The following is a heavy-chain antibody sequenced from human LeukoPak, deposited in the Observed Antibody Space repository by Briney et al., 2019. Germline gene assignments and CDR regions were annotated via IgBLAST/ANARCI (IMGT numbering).Heavy chain of an antibody. J-gene: IGHJ6*02. V-gene: IGHV4-59*08. CDR1: GGSISSYY. CDR3: AGLGYSYGLDYYYYGMDV. D-gene: IGHD5-18*01. CDR2: IYYSGST. Sequence: SETLSLTCTVSGGSISSYYWSWIRQPPGKGLEWIGYIYYSGSTNYNPSLKSRVTISVDTSKNQFSLKLSSVTAADTAVYYCAGLGYSYGLDYYYYGMDVWGQGTTVTVSS.